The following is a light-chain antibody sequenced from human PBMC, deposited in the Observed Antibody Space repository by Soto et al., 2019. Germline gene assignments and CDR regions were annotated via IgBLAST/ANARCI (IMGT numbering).Light chain of an antibody. CDR3: AAWDDSLSGL. CDR2: RNN. J-gene: IGLJ3*02. CDR1: SSNIGSNY. Sequence: QLVLTQPPSASVTPGQRVTISCSGSSSNIGSNYVYWYQQLPGTAPKLLIYRNNQRPSGVPDRFSGSKSGTSASLAISGLRSEDEADYYCAAWDDSLSGLFGGGTKLTVL. V-gene: IGLV1-47*01.